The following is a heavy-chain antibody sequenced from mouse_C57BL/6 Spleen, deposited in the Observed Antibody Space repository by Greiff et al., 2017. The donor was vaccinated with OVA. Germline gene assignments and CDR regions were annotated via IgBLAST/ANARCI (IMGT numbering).Heavy chain of an antibody. CDR1: GFTFSDYG. CDR2: ISSGSSTI. V-gene: IGHV5-17*01. J-gene: IGHJ3*01. Sequence: EVKVVESGGGLVKPGGSLKLSCAASGFTFSDYGMHWVRQAPEKGLEWVAYISSGSSTIDYADTVKGRFTFSRDHANNTLSLHMTSLSAEETTKYYCESTRNGGFADWGQGTLGTVSA. D-gene: IGHD2-1*01. CDR3: ESTRNGGFAD.